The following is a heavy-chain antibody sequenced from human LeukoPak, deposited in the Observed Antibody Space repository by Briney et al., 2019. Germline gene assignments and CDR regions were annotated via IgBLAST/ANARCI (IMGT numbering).Heavy chain of an antibody. Sequence: GGSLRLSCAASGFTFSSYGMHWVRQAPGKGLEWVAVISYDGSNKYYADSVKGRFTISRDNSKNTLYLQMNSLRAEDTAVYYCAKECGRHYDDRAFDIWGQGTMVTVSS. D-gene: IGHD3-22*01. J-gene: IGHJ3*02. CDR2: ISYDGSNK. CDR1: GFTFSSYG. V-gene: IGHV3-30*18. CDR3: AKECGRHYDDRAFDI.